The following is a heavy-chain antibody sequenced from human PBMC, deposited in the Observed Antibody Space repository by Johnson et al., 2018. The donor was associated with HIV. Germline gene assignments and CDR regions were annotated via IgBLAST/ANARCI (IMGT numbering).Heavy chain of an antibody. Sequence: QVQLVESGGGLVQPGRSLRLSCAASGFTFSSYAMHWVRQAPGKGLEWVAVISYDGSNKYYADSVKGRSTISRDNSKNTLYLQMNSLRAEDTAVYYCARDPEIVVVIEHDAFDIWGQGTMVTVSS. J-gene: IGHJ3*02. CDR2: ISYDGSNK. V-gene: IGHV3-30-3*01. CDR1: GFTFSSYA. CDR3: ARDPEIVVVIEHDAFDI. D-gene: IGHD3-22*01.